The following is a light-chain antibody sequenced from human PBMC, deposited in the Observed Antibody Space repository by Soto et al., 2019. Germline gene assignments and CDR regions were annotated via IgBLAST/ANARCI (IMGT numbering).Light chain of an antibody. V-gene: IGLV2-14*01. Sequence: QSVLTQPASVSGSPGQSITISCTGTGNDVGGYNYVSWYQQHPGKAPKLMIYEVTNRPSRVSSRFSGSKSGNTASLTISGLQAEDEADYYFCSYTVSGKVVFGGGTKLTVL. J-gene: IGLJ3*02. CDR1: GNDVGGYNY. CDR2: EVT. CDR3: CSYTVSGKVV.